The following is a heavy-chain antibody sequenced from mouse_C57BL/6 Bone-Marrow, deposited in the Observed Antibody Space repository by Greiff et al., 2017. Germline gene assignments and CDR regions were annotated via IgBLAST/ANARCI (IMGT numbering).Heavy chain of an antibody. J-gene: IGHJ4*01. V-gene: IGHV1-5*01. Sequence: VQLKQSGTVLARPGASVKMSCKTSGYTFTSYWMHWVKQRPGQGLEWIGAIYPGNSDTSYNQKFKGKAKLTAVTSASTAYMELSSLTNEDSAVYYCYYYGNYPLAMDYWGQGTSVTVSS. CDR3: YYYGNYPLAMDY. D-gene: IGHD2-1*01. CDR1: GYTFTSYW. CDR2: IYPGNSDT.